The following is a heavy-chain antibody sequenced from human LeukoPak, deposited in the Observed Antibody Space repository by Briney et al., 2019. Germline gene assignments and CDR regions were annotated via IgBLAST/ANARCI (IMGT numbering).Heavy chain of an antibody. CDR1: GFTFSSYA. CDR3: ARDYLMGGTTGKAFDI. Sequence: GGSLRLSCAASGFTFSSYAMHWVRQAPGKGLEWVAVISYDGNIKYYTDSVKGRFTISRDNSKNTLYLQMNSLRAEDTAVYYCARDYLMGGTTGKAFDIWGQGTMVTVSS. CDR2: ISYDGNIK. J-gene: IGHJ3*02. D-gene: IGHD1-26*01. V-gene: IGHV3-30*04.